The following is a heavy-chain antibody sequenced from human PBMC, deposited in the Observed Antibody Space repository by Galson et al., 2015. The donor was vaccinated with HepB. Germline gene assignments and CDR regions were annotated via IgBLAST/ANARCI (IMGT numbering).Heavy chain of an antibody. J-gene: IGHJ6*02. V-gene: IGHV3-30*04. CDR3: ARDYASSWYFNHYYGMDV. CDR1: GFTFSSYA. D-gene: IGHD6-13*01. CDR2: IAYAGGNK. Sequence: SLRLSCAASGFTFSSYAMHWVRQAPGKGLEWVAVIAYAGGNKYYADSVKGRSTISRDNSKNTLYLQMNSLRAEDTAVYYCARDYASSWYFNHYYGMDVWGQGTTVTVSS.